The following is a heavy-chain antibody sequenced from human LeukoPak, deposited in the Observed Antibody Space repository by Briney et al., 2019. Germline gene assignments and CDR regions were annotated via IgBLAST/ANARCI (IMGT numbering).Heavy chain of an antibody. Sequence: PSETLSLTCTVSGGSISSYYWSWIRQPPGKGLEWIGYIYYSGSTNYNPSLKSRVTISVDTSKNQFSLKLSSVTAADTAVYYCAGEGGGSCHDLTPGAFDIWGQGTMVTVSS. V-gene: IGHV4-59*01. D-gene: IGHD2-15*01. CDR3: AGEGGGSCHDLTPGAFDI. J-gene: IGHJ3*02. CDR2: IYYSGST. CDR1: GGSISSYY.